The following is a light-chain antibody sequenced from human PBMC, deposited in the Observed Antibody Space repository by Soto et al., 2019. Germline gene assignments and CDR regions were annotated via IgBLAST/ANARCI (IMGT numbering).Light chain of an antibody. CDR1: QSVRSSY. Sequence: EIVLTQSPGTLSLSPGERATLACRASQSVRSSYLAWYQQKPGQAPRLLIYDACSRATGIPDRFSGSGSGTDYTLTISRLEPEDFAVYYCQQYGSSRWTFGQGNKVEVK. V-gene: IGKV3-20*01. CDR3: QQYGSSRWT. CDR2: DAC. J-gene: IGKJ1*01.